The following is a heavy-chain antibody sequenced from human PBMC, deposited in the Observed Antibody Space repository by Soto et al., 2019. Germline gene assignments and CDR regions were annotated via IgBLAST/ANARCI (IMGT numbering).Heavy chain of an antibody. V-gene: IGHV4-39*01. CDR1: GGSITSNSYY. Sequence: SETLSLTCTVSGGSITSNSYYWGWIRQPPGKGLEWIASIYYSGTSSYNPSLESRVTVSIDTSKNQFSLKLNFVTATDTAVYYCASQPQANWFDPWGQGTLVTVSS. CDR2: IYYSGTS. CDR3: ASQPQANWFDP. J-gene: IGHJ5*02.